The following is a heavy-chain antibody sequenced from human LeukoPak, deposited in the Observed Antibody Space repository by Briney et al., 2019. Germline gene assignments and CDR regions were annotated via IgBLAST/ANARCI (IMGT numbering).Heavy chain of an antibody. D-gene: IGHD4-17*01. V-gene: IGHV3-74*01. CDR1: GFTFSRYW. CDR2: INSDGSST. J-gene: IGHJ4*02. CDR3: ARAMTTVTPDY. Sequence: GGSLRLTCAASGFTFSRYWMHWVRQTPGKGLVWVSRINSDGSSTRYADSVKGRFTISRDNAKNTLDLQMSSLRAEDTAVYYCARAMTTVTPDYWGQGTLVTVSS.